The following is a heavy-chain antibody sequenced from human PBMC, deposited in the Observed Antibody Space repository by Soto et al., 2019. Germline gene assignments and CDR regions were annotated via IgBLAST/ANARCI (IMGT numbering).Heavy chain of an antibody. CDR3: ARGVVVPAAIPHQYYFDY. Sequence: SETLSLTCTASGGSISSYYWSWIRQPPGKGLEWIGYIYYGGSTNYNPSLKSRVTISVDTSKNQFSLKLSSVTAADTAVYYCARGVVVPAAIPHQYYFDYWGQGTLVTV. CDR2: IYYGGST. CDR1: GGSISSYY. J-gene: IGHJ4*02. D-gene: IGHD2-2*02. V-gene: IGHV4-59*01.